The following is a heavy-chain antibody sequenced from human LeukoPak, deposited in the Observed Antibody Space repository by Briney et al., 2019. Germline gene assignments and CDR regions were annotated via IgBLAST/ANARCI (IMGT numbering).Heavy chain of an antibody. V-gene: IGHV3-9*01. J-gene: IGHJ3*02. CDR1: GFTFDDYA. D-gene: IGHD3-22*01. CDR3: ARDDSSGYYTAGAFDI. Sequence: GGSLRLSCAASGFTFDDYAMHWVRQAPGKGLEWVSGISWNSGSIGYADSVKGRFTISRDNAKNSLYLQMNSLRAEDTAVYYCARDDSSGYYTAGAFDIWGQGTMVTVSS. CDR2: ISWNSGSI.